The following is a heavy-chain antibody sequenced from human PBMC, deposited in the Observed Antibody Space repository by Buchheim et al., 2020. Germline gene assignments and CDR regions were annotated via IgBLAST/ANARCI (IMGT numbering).Heavy chain of an antibody. CDR3: ARDRLGVAVGKDAFDI. CDR1: GYTFTSYY. Sequence: QVQLVQSGAEVKKPGASVKVSCKASGYTFTSYYIHWVRQAPGQGFEWMAITNPSGNSLYYAENFQGRLTVTRDTSTSTVYMELSSLRSEDTAMYYCARDRLGVAVGKDAFDIWGQGT. V-gene: IGHV1-46*01. CDR2: TNPSGNSL. D-gene: IGHD6-19*01. J-gene: IGHJ3*02.